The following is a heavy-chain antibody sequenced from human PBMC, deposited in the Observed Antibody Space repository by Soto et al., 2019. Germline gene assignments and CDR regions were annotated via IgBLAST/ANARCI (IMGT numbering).Heavy chain of an antibody. CDR3: ARDTARAMVRIYYGMDV. D-gene: IGHD3-10*01. J-gene: IGHJ6*02. CDR2: IWYDGSNK. Sequence: QVQLVESGGGVVQPGRSLRLSCAASGFTFSSYGMYWVRQAPGKGLEWVAVIWYDGSNKYYADSVKGRFTISRDNYKNTLYLQMNSLRAEDTAVYYCARDTARAMVRIYYGMDVWGPLTTVTV. V-gene: IGHV3-33*01. CDR1: GFTFSSYG.